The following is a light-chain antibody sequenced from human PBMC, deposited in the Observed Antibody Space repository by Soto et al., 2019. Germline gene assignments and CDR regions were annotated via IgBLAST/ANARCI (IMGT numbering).Light chain of an antibody. Sequence: EIVLTQSPATLSLSPGERATLSCRASQSVSSYLAWYQQKPGQAPRLLIYDASSRATGIPARFSGSGSGTDFTLTISSLETEDFAVYYCQQFQKWPLTFGGGTNVEIK. CDR2: DAS. J-gene: IGKJ4*01. V-gene: IGKV3-11*01. CDR3: QQFQKWPLT. CDR1: QSVSSY.